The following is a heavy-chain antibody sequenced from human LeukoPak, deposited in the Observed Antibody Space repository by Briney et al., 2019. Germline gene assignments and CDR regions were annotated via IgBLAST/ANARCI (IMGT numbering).Heavy chain of an antibody. D-gene: IGHD3-10*01. CDR2: ISYDGSNK. J-gene: IGHJ5*02. CDR3: ARDHLWFGELT. Sequence: PGGSLRLSCAASGFTFSSYAMHWVRQAPGKGLEWVAVISYDGSNKYYTDSVKGRFTISRDNSKNTLHLQMNSLRAEDTAVYYCARDHLWFGELTWGQGTLVTVSS. CDR1: GFTFSSYA. V-gene: IGHV3-30-3*01.